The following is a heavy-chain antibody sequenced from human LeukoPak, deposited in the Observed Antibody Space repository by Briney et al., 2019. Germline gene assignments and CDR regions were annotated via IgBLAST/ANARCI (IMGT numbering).Heavy chain of an antibody. J-gene: IGHJ3*02. CDR2: SSITGTNI. CDR3: ARGGSSGYYYNAFDI. V-gene: IGHV3-48*03. D-gene: IGHD3-22*01. Sequence: GVSLTLPCAPSGLPFSSYVMNWVRQAPGKGLEWFSYSSITGTNILYADSVRGRFTISRDNAKNSLYLQMNSLRAEDTAVYYCARGGSSGYYYNAFDIWGQGTLVTVSS. CDR1: GLPFSSYV.